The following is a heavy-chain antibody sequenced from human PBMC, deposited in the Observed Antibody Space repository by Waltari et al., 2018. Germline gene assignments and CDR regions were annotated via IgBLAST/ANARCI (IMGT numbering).Heavy chain of an antibody. Sequence: QVQLQESGPGLAKASQTLSLTCDVSGGSISNLNFYWSWSRQPAGKGLEWIGRIYRSGVTDYNPSLRGRATMFLDMSKNQFSLTVDSLIAADTAVYYCAVSPDTATSRAAFHFWGPGTTVSVSS. CDR3: AVSPDTATSRAAFHF. D-gene: IGHD5-18*01. J-gene: IGHJ6*02. CDR1: GGSISNLNFY. CDR2: IYRSGVT. V-gene: IGHV4-61*02.